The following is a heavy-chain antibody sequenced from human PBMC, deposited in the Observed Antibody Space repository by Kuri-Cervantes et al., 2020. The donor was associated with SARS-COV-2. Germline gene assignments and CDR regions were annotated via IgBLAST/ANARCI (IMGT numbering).Heavy chain of an antibody. CDR2: IYWDDDK. CDR1: GFSLTTSGMC. J-gene: IGHJ3*02. D-gene: IGHD3-9*01. CDR3: AHTGRYFDWLTPPNAFDI. V-gene: IGHV2-5*05. Sequence: SGPTLVKPTQTLTLTCTFSGFSLTTSGMCVAWIRQPPGKALEWLALIYWDDDKRYGPSLKSRLTITKDTSKNQVVLTMTNMDPVDTATYYCAHTGRYFDWLTPPNAFDIWGQGTMVTVSS.